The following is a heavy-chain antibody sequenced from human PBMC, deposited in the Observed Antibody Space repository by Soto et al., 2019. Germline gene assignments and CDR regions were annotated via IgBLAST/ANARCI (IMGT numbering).Heavy chain of an antibody. J-gene: IGHJ5*02. CDR1: GFTFTSSA. D-gene: IGHD2-15*01. Sequence: SVKVSFNASGFTFTSSAVQLVRHSRGQRLEWIGWIVVGSGNTNYAQKFQERVTITRDMSTSTAYMELSSLRSEDTAVYYCAAYPITYCSGGSCYYDLWGQGTLVTVS. CDR2: IVVGSGNT. CDR3: AAYPITYCSGGSCYYDL. V-gene: IGHV1-58*01.